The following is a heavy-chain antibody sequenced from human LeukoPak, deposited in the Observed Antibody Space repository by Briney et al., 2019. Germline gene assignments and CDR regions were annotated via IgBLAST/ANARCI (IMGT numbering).Heavy chain of an antibody. D-gene: IGHD3-9*01. Sequence: PSETLSLTCTVSGGSISSYYWNWIRQPAGKGLEWIGRIYTSGSTKYNPSLKSRVTMSVDTSKNQFSLKLRSVTAADTAVFYCAREYYDLLTGYYTFDYWGQGTLVTVSS. J-gene: IGHJ4*02. CDR3: AREYYDLLTGYYTFDY. CDR2: IYTSGST. CDR1: GGSISSYY. V-gene: IGHV4-4*07.